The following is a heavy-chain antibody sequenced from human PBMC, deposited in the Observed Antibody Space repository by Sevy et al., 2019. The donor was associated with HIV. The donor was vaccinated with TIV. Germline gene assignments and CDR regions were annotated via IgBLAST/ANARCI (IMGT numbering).Heavy chain of an antibody. V-gene: IGHV3-30*04. CDR2: TSYHDINK. CDR3: VGDGVPLTSHDSSGYLRTLDY. Sequence: GGSLRLSCAVSGFTLTTYAMHWVRQAPGKGLEWMAVTSYHDINKYYAASVKGRFTISRDNSNNILYLQMNSLRPEDTAVYYCVGDGVPLTSHDSSGYLRTLDYWGQGTLVTVSS. CDR1: GFTLTTYA. J-gene: IGHJ4*02. D-gene: IGHD3-22*01.